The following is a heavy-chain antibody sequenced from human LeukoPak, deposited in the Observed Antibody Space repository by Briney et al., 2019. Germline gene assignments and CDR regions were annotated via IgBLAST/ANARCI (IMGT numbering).Heavy chain of an antibody. CDR3: ARERSLSRGWYGIDY. J-gene: IGHJ4*02. CDR1: GYTFTSYY. V-gene: IGHV1-46*01. D-gene: IGHD6-19*01. Sequence: ASVNVSCKASGYTFTSYYMHWVRQAPGQGLEWMGIINPSGGSTSYAQKFQGRVTMTRDTSTSTVYMELSSLRSEDTAVYYCARERSLSRGWYGIDYWGQGTLVTVSS. CDR2: INPSGGST.